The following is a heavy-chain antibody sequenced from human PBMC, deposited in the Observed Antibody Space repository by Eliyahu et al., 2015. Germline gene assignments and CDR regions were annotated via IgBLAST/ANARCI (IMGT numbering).Heavy chain of an antibody. J-gene: IGHJ5*02. CDR2: IWYDGSNK. D-gene: IGHD6-13*01. CDR3: ARVKEAYSSSWTFDP. V-gene: IGHV3-33*01. Sequence: QVQLVESGGGVVQPGRSLRLSCXASGFXFXXYGMHWXRQAPGKGLEWVAVIWYDGSNKYYADSVKGRFTISRDNSKNTLYLQMNSLRAEDTAVYYCARVKEAYSSSWTFDPWGQGTLVTVSS. CDR1: GFXFXXYG.